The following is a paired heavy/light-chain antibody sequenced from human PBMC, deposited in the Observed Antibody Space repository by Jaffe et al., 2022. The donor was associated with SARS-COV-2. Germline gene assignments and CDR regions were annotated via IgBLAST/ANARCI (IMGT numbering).Heavy chain of an antibody. CDR1: GYTFTIYE. D-gene: IGHD3-9*01. CDR2: MNPDSGLT. J-gene: IGHJ4*02. CDR3: ARAAYPYHEILTGYYAKY. Sequence: QVQLVQSGAEVKKPGASVKVSCKTSGYTFTIYEINWVRQAPGQGLEWMGWMNPDSGLTAFAQNFQGRVTMTRDTSMTTAYMELSGLTSEDTALYYCARAAYPYHEILTGYYAKYWGQGTLVTVSS. V-gene: IGHV1-8*01.
Light chain of an antibody. V-gene: IGKV4-1*01. CDR2: WAS. CDR1: QTILHTSNKKNY. Sequence: DIVMTQSPDSLAVSLGERATINCRSSQTILHTSNKKNYLAWYQHKAGQAPKVLIYWASTRESGVPDRFSGSGSGTDFTLTISSLQAEDVAVYYCQQYYSTPRTFGQGTKVEIK. J-gene: IGKJ1*01. CDR3: QQYYSTPRT.